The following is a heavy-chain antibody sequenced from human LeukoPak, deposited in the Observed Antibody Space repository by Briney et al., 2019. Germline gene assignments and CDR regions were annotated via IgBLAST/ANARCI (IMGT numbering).Heavy chain of an antibody. Sequence: SETLSLTCTVSGGSISGGGYYWSWIRQHPGKGLEWIGYIYYSGSTYYNPSLKSRVTISVDTSKNQFSLKLSSVTAADTAVYYCARVMKRTTLIYYYYMDVWGKGTTVTVSS. CDR3: ARVMKRTTLIYYYYMDV. CDR2: IYYSGST. J-gene: IGHJ6*03. D-gene: IGHD1-14*01. CDR1: GGSISGGGYY. V-gene: IGHV4-31*03.